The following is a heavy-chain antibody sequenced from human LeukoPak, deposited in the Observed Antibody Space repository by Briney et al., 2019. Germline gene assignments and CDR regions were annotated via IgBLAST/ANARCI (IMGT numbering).Heavy chain of an antibody. V-gene: IGHV3-30-3*01. D-gene: IGHD2-2*01. J-gene: IGHJ4*02. CDR3: AKGGYQLKDRFDY. CDR1: GFIFSTYA. Sequence: PGRSLRLSCAAFGFIFSTYAMHWVRQAPGKGLEWVAVISYDGTNEYYTDSVKGRFTISRDDSKNTLYLQMNSLRAEDTAVYYCAKGGYQLKDRFDYWGQGTLVTVSS. CDR2: ISYDGTNE.